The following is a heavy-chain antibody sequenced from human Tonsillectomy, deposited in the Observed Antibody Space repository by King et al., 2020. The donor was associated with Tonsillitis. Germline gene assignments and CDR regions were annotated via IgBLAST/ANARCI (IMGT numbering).Heavy chain of an antibody. Sequence: VQLVESGGGLVQPGGSLRLSCAASGFTFSSYAMSWVRQAPGKGLEWVSAISGSGGSTYYADSVKGRFTISRDNSKNTLYLQMNSLRAEDTAVYYCAKVPPPGYCSSTSCPYYFDYWGQGTLVTVSS. CDR2: ISGSGGST. CDR1: GFTFSSYA. V-gene: IGHV3-23*04. CDR3: AKVPPPGYCSSTSCPYYFDY. J-gene: IGHJ4*02. D-gene: IGHD2-2*01.